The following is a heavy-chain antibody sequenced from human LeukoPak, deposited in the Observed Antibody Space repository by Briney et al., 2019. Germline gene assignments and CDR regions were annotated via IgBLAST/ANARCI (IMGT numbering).Heavy chain of an antibody. V-gene: IGHV1-2*02. D-gene: IGHD5-18*01. CDR3: AREDTTAMVFDY. Sequence: ASVKVSCKASGYTFTGYYMHWVRQAPGQGLEWMGWTNPNSGGTNYAQKFQGRVTMTRDTSISTAYMELSRLRSDDTAVYYCAREDTTAMVFDYWGQGTLVTVSS. CDR2: TNPNSGGT. CDR1: GYTFTGYY. J-gene: IGHJ4*02.